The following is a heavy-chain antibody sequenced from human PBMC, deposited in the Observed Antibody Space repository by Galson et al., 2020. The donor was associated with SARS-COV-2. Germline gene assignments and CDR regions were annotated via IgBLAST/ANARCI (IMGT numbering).Heavy chain of an antibody. Sequence: GGSLRLSCAASGFAFSTYWMTWVRQAPGKGLEWVANIKEDGSKTSYVDSVQGRFTISRDNAKNSLYLQMNSLRAEDTALYYCARLSGYIDYWGQGILVSVSS. CDR2: IKEDGSKT. V-gene: IGHV3-7*01. CDR1: GFAFSTYW. CDR3: ARLSGYIDY. J-gene: IGHJ4*02. D-gene: IGHD5-12*01.